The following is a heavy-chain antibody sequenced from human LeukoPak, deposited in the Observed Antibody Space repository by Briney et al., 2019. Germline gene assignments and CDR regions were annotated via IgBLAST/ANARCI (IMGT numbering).Heavy chain of an antibody. Sequence: GGSLRLSCAASGFTFSNAWMSWVRQAPGKGLEWVGRIKSKTDGGTTDYAAPVKGRFTISGDDSKNTLYLQMNSLKTEDTAVYYCTTLITYYYGSGRDYWGQGTLVTVSS. CDR1: GFTFSNAW. CDR2: IKSKTDGGTT. D-gene: IGHD3-10*01. J-gene: IGHJ4*02. CDR3: TTLITYYYGSGRDY. V-gene: IGHV3-15*01.